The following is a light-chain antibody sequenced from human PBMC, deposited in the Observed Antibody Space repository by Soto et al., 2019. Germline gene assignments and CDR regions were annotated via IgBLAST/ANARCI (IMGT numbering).Light chain of an antibody. V-gene: IGKV3-15*01. CDR2: GAS. J-gene: IGKJ4*01. CDR1: QSVTSN. CDR3: QQYNNWPVT. Sequence: EIVMTQSPATLSVSPGERATFSCMASQSVTSNLAWYQHKPAQAPRLLISGASTGATGSPARFSGSWSGTESTLTVNSLQSEVFAIYYCQQYNNWPVTFGGEPKVEIK.